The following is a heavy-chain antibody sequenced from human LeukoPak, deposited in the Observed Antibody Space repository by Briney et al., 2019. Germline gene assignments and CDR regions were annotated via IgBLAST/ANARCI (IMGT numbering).Heavy chain of an antibody. CDR1: GGSISSGGYS. J-gene: IGHJ4*02. CDR3: ARDRWELLTGGFDY. D-gene: IGHD1-26*01. Sequence: SETLSLTCAVSGGSISSGGYSWSWIRQPPGKGLEWIGYIYHSGSTYYNPSLKSRVTISVDRSKNQFSLKLSSVTAADTAVYYCARDRWELLTGGFDYWGQGTLVTVSS. V-gene: IGHV4-30-2*01. CDR2: IYHSGST.